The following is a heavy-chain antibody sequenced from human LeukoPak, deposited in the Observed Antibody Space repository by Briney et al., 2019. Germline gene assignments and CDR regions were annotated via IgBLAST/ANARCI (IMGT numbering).Heavy chain of an antibody. CDR2: INHSGST. Sequence: SETLSLTCAVYGGSFSGYYWSWLRQPPGKGLEWIGEINHSGSTNYNPSLKSRVTISVDTSKNQFSLKLSSGTAADTAVYYCARVAVNWNPQYYFDYWGQGTLVTVSS. CDR3: ARVAVNWNPQYYFDY. D-gene: IGHD1-20*01. CDR1: GGSFSGYY. J-gene: IGHJ4*02. V-gene: IGHV4-34*01.